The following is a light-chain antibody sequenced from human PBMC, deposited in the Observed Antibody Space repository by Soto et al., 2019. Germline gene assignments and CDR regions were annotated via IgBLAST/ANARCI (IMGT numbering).Light chain of an antibody. Sequence: EIVLTQSPATLSLSPGERATLSCRASQSVSSNLAWYQQKPGQAPRLRIYGASTRATGIPARFSGSGSGTDFTLTISSLEPEDFAVYYCQQRSNWPPLTFGQGTKVDIK. V-gene: IGKV3-11*01. CDR2: GAS. CDR3: QQRSNWPPLT. J-gene: IGKJ1*01. CDR1: QSVSSN.